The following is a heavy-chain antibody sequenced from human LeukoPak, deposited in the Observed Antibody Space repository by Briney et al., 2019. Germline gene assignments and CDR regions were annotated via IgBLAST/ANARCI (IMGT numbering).Heavy chain of an antibody. CDR2: IYSGGST. CDR3: ARGRGYSGYDLGY. D-gene: IGHD5-12*01. CDR1: GFTVSSNY. V-gene: IGHV3-53*01. J-gene: IGHJ4*02. Sequence: GGSLRLACAASGFTVSSNYMSWVRQATGKGLEWVSVIYSGGSTYYADSVKGRFTISRDNSKNTLYLQMNSLRAEDTAVYYCARGRGYSGYDLGYWGQGTLVTVSS.